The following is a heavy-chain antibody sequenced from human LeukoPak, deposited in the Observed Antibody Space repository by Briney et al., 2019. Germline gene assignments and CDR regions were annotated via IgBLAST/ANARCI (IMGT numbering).Heavy chain of an antibody. CDR3: AKIQALEDYFDY. J-gene: IGHJ4*02. CDR2: ISGDSGST. Sequence: GGSLRLSCAASGFTFDDYAMHWVRQAPGKGLEWVSLISGDSGSTYYADSVKGRFTISRDNSKNSLYLQMNSLRTEDTALYYCAKIQALEDYFDYWGQGTLVTVSS. V-gene: IGHV3-43*02. CDR1: GFTFDDYA.